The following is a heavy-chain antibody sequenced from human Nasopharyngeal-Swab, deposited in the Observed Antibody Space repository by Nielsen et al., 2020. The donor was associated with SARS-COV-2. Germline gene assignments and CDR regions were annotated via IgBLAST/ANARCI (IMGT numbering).Heavy chain of an antibody. CDR1: GVSISDTSYY. CDR3: ARGSTMNGYYGMDV. Sequence: GSLRLSCTVSGVSISDTSYYWGWIRQTPGKGLEWIGNIYYTGSTHYNPSLKNRVTISLDTSKSQFSLKLSSVTAADTAVYYCARGSTMNGYYGMDVWGQGTTVTASS. V-gene: IGHV4-39*01. CDR2: IYYTGST. J-gene: IGHJ6*02. D-gene: IGHD3-22*01.